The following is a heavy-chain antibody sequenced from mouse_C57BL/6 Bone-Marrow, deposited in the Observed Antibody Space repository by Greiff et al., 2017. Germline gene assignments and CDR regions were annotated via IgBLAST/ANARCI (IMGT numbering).Heavy chain of an antibody. Sequence: QVQLQQSGAELVRPGASVKMSCKASGYTFTSYNMHWVKQTPRQGLEWIGALYPGNGDTSYNQKFKGKATLTVDKSSRTAYMQLRSLTSEDSAVYFCARSIYYDYDPFYAMDYWGQGTSVTGSS. J-gene: IGHJ4*01. D-gene: IGHD2-4*01. V-gene: IGHV1-12*01. CDR3: ARSIYYDYDPFYAMDY. CDR1: GYTFTSYN. CDR2: LYPGNGDT.